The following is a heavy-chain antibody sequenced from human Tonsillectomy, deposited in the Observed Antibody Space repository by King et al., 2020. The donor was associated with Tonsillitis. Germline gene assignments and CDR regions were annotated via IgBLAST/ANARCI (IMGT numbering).Heavy chain of an antibody. CDR1: GFTFDDYT. D-gene: IGHD3-3*01. CDR3: AKDLGSLVGAIFGVNGFDY. V-gene: IGHV3-43*01. J-gene: IGHJ4*02. Sequence: VQLVESGGVVVQPGGSLRLSCAASGFTFDDYTMHWVRQAPGKGLEWVSLISWDGGSTYYADSVKGRFTISRDNSKNSLYLQMNSLRTEDTALYYCAKDLGSLVGAIFGVNGFDYWGQGTLVTVSS. CDR2: ISWDGGST.